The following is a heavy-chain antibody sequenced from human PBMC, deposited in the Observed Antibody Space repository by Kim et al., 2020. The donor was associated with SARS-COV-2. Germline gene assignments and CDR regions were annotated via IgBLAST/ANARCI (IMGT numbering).Heavy chain of an antibody. D-gene: IGHD6-19*01. Sequence: GGSLRLSCAASGFTLSNNAMSWVRQAPGRGLEWVSTIRASAETTYYAGSVNGRFTISRDISKHMLYLQISRLRADDTAIYYCAKDRGGSGWADFDCRGQG. V-gene: IGHV3-23*01. CDR1: GFTLSNNA. CDR3: AKDRGGSGWADFDC. CDR2: IRASAETT. J-gene: IGHJ4*02.